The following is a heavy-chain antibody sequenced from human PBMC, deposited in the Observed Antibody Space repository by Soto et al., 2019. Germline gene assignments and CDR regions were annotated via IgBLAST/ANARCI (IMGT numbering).Heavy chain of an antibody. V-gene: IGHV4-34*01. J-gene: IGHJ3*01. CDR2: VNHNGRN. CDR1: GGSFSGYF. D-gene: IGHD6-19*01. Sequence: SLTCDVYGGSFSGYFWNWIRQSPGKGLEWIGKVNHNGRNNYNPSLKSRVTISLDMSKKQISPKLTSVTAADTAVYYCARGGSSDWQVAFDFWGQGTMVTVSS. CDR3: ARGGSSDWQVAFDF.